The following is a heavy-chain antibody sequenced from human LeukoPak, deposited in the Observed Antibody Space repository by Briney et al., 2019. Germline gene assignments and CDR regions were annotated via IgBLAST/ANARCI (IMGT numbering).Heavy chain of an antibody. J-gene: IGHJ4*02. CDR2: MYSGGST. D-gene: IGHD1-7*01. Sequence: GGSLRLSCAASGFSVSSNYLSWVRQAPGKGLEWVSVMYSGGSTYYADSVKGRFTISRDNSKNTLYLQMNSLRAEDTAVYYCAKRLELREDYWGQGTLVTVSS. CDR1: GFSVSSNY. CDR3: AKRLELREDY. V-gene: IGHV3-53*01.